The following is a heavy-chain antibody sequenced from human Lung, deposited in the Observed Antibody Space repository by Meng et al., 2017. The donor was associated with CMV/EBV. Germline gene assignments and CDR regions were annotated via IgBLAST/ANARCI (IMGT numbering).Heavy chain of an antibody. CDR3: ARTRIEVEPDGRKIKYYNYGMDV. D-gene: IGHD2-2*01. V-gene: IGHV1-8*01. CDR2: MNPNSGNT. Sequence: ASVKVSCKASGYTFTTYDINWVRQATGQGPEWMGWMNPNSGNTGYAQKFQGRVTLTRVTSISTAYMELSSLTSDDTAVYYCARTRIEVEPDGRKIKYYNYGMDVWGQGXTVTVSS. J-gene: IGHJ6*02. CDR1: GYTFTTYD.